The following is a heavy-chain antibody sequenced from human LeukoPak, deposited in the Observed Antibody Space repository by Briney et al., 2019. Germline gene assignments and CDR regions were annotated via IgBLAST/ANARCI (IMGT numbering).Heavy chain of an antibody. CDR3: AKDGPYSGYDYFDY. CDR1: GFTFSSYA. Sequence: GGSLRLSCAASGFTFSSYAMSWVRQAPGKGLEWVSAISCSGGSTYYADSVKGRVTIPRDNSKNTPYLQINSLRAEDTAVYYCAKDGPYSGYDYFDYWGQGTLVTVSS. J-gene: IGHJ4*02. CDR2: ISCSGGST. D-gene: IGHD5-12*01. V-gene: IGHV3-23*01.